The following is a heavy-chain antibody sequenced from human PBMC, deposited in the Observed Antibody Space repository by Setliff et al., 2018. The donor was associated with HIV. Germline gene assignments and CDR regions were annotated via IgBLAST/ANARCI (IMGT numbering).Heavy chain of an antibody. V-gene: IGHV3-7*01. CDR3: ARGAAAHDY. CDR1: GFTLSDYW. J-gene: IGHJ4*02. CDR2: IKKDGSEQ. D-gene: IGHD6-25*01. Sequence: LRLSCVASGFTLSDYWMSWVRQSPGKRPEWVANIKKDGSEQYYVDSLKGRFTISRDNAKNSLYLQMRSLKVEDTAVYYCARGAAAHDYWGQGTLVTVSS.